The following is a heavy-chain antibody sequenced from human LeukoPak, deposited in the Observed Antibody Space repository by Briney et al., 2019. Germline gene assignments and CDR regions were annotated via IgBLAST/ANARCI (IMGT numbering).Heavy chain of an antibody. J-gene: IGHJ4*02. CDR2: ISGSGGST. Sequence: GGSLRLSCAASGFTFSSYAMSWVRQAPGKGLEWVSAISGSGGSTYYADSVKGRFTISRDNSKNTLYLQMNSLRAEDTAVYYCQTGTTSYYSDYWGQGTLVTVSS. V-gene: IGHV3-23*01. CDR3: QTGTTSYYSDY. D-gene: IGHD1-1*01. CDR1: GFTFSSYA.